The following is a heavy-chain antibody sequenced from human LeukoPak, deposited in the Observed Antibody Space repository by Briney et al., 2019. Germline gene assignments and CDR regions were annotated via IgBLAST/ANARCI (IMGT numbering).Heavy chain of an antibody. CDR2: ISYDGRNK. D-gene: IGHD3-10*01. CDR3: AKTFGDGGYGMDV. CDR1: GFTFSSYG. J-gene: IGHJ6*02. Sequence: GGSLRLSCAASGFTFSSYGMHWVRQAPGKGLEWVAVISYDGRNKYYADSVKGRFTISRDNSKNTLYLQMNSLRAEDTAVYYCAKTFGDGGYGMDVWGQGTTVTVSS. V-gene: IGHV3-30*18.